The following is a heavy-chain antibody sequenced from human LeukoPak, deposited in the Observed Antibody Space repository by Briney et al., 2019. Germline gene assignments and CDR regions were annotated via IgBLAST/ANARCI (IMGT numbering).Heavy chain of an antibody. V-gene: IGHV1-24*01. D-gene: IGHD5-24*01. J-gene: IGHJ3*02. CDR2: FDPEDGET. Sequence: ASVKVSCKVSGYTLTELSMHWVRQAPGKGLEWMGGFDPEDGETIYAQKFQGRVTMTRDTSTSTVYMELSSLRSEDTAVYYCAYLIKTPRDGYYERADAFDIWGQGTMVTVSS. CDR1: GYTLTELS. CDR3: AYLIKTPRDGYYERADAFDI.